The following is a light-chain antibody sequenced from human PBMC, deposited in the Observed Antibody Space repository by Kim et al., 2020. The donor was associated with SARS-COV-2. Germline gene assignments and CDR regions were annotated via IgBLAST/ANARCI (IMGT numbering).Light chain of an antibody. V-gene: IGLV3-21*04. CDR1: NIGNKN. Sequence: SYELTQPPSVSVAPGKTARITCGGNNIGNKNVHWYQQKPGQAPVLVIYYDSDRPSGIPERFSGSNSGNTATLTISRVEAGDEADYYCQVWDSSSDRVFGGGTQLTVL. J-gene: IGLJ3*02. CDR2: YDS. CDR3: QVWDSSSDRV.